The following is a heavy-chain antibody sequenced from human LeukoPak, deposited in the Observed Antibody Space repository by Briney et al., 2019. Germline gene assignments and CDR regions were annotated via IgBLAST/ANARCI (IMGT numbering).Heavy chain of an antibody. V-gene: IGHV3-21*01. CDR1: GFTLSSHS. J-gene: IGHJ4*02. CDR2: ISSSSYI. Sequence: GGSLRLSCAASGFTLSSHSMNWVRQAPGKGLEWVSSISSSSYIYYADSVKGRFTISRDNAKNSLYLQMNSLRAEDTAVYYCARLGRDGYNYAYWGQGTLVTVSS. D-gene: IGHD5-24*01. CDR3: ARLGRDGYNYAY.